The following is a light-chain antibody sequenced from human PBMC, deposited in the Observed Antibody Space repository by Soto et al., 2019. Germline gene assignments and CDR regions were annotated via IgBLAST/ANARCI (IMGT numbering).Light chain of an antibody. CDR3: MQGTHWPLT. Sequence: DVVMTQSPPSLPVTPGQPASISCRSSQSLLYHDGNTYLNWFHQRPGQSPRRLIYKVSIRDSGVPDRFSGGGSGTDFTRKISRVEAEDAGTYYCMQGTHWPLTFGGGTKVEIK. V-gene: IGKV2-30*01. CDR2: KVS. J-gene: IGKJ4*01. CDR1: QSLLYHDGNTY.